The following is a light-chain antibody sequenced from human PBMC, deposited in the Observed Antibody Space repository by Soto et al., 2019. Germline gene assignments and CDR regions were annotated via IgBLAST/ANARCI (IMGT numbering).Light chain of an antibody. CDR3: SSYAGSDIYV. J-gene: IGLJ1*01. Sequence: QSALTQPASVSGSPGQSITISCTGTSSDVGAYNYVSWYQQHPGKVPKLMIYEVSNRPSGVSNRFSGSKSVNTASLTISGLQAEDEADYYCSSYAGSDIYVFGTGTKVTVL. V-gene: IGLV2-14*01. CDR2: EVS. CDR1: SSDVGAYNY.